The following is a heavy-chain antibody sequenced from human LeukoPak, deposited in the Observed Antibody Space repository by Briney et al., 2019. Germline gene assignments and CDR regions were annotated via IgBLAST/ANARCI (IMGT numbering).Heavy chain of an antibody. J-gene: IGHJ4*02. D-gene: IGHD3-22*01. CDR3: ARGPYYYDSSGNFDY. Sequence: PSGTLSLTCAVSGGSISSGNYYWSWIRQPAGKGLEWIGRIYTSGSSNYNPSLKSRVTISVDTSKNQFSLKLSSVTAADTAVYYCARGPYYYDSSGNFDYWGQGTLVTVSS. CDR2: IYTSGSS. V-gene: IGHV4-61*02. CDR1: GGSISSGNYY.